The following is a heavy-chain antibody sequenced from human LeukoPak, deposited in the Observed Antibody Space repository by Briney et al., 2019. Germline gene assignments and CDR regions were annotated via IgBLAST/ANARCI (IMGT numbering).Heavy chain of an antibody. V-gene: IGHV4-34*01. CDR3: ARSVYYYYMDV. Sequence: SETLSLTCAVYGGSFSGYYWSWIRQPPGKGLEWIGEINHSGSTNYNPSLKSRVTISVDTSKNQFSLKLSSVTAADTAVYYCARSVYYYYMDVWGKGTTVTVSS. J-gene: IGHJ6*03. CDR2: INHSGST. CDR1: GGSFSGYY.